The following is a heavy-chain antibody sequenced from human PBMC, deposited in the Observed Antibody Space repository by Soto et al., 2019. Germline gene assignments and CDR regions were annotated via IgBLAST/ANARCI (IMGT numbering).Heavy chain of an antibody. CDR1: GGSFSGYY. D-gene: IGHD2-15*01. CDR3: ARAPIVVVVAATPFYYYYYGMDV. CDR2: INHSGST. J-gene: IGHJ6*02. Sequence: SETLSLTCAVYGGSFSGYYWSWIRQPPGKGLEWIGEINHSGSTSYNPSLKSRVTISVDTSKNQFSLKLSSVTAADTAVYYCARAPIVVVVAATPFYYYYYGMDVWGQGTTVTVSS. V-gene: IGHV4-34*01.